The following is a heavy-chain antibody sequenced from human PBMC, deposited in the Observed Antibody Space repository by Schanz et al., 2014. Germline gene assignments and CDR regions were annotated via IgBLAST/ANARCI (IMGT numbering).Heavy chain of an antibody. Sequence: VQLLQSGGALVQPGGSLRLSCSASGFTFSTYAMSWARQTPGKGLEWVSTISSTSIYLYYADSVKGRFTISRDSARNSLYRHMSSQRAEDTAVYYCARGTPFLCDYWGQGTLVAVSS. J-gene: IGHJ4*02. D-gene: IGHD3-16*01. V-gene: IGHV3-21*01. CDR3: ARGTPFLCDY. CDR1: GFTFSTYA. CDR2: ISSTSIYL.